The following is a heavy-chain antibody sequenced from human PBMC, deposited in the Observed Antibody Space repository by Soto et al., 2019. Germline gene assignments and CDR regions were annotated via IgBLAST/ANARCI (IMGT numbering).Heavy chain of an antibody. CDR3: ARRKKNPPPYFDY. J-gene: IGHJ4*02. CDR1: GGSISSSSYY. Sequence: SETLSLTCTVSGGSISSSSYYWGWIRQPPGKGLEWIGSIYYSGSTYYNPSLKSRVTISVDTSKNQFSLKLSSVTAADTAVYYCARRKKNPPPYFDYWGQGTLVTVSS. D-gene: IGHD3-16*01. CDR2: IYYSGST. V-gene: IGHV4-39*01.